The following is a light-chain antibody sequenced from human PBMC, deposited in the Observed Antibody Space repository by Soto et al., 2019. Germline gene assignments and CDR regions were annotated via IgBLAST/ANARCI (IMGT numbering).Light chain of an antibody. CDR3: QQYANYSFT. CDR2: DAS. Sequence: DIQMTQSPSTLSASLGNRATITCRACQSVRSWLAWYQQKPGRSPNLLIYDASSLQSGVPSRISGSGFGTEFALTISSLQAGDFATYYCQQYANYSFTFGPVTKVDIK. V-gene: IGKV1-5*01. J-gene: IGKJ3*01. CDR1: QSVRSW.